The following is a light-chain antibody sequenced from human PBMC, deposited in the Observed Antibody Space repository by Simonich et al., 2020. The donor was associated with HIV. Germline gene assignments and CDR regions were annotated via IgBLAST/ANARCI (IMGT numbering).Light chain of an antibody. CDR2: AAS. Sequence: EIVMTQSPATLSVSPGERATLSCTASQSISNNLAWYQQKPGQAPRLLIYAASTRATGIPARFSGSGSGTEFALTISSLQSEDFAVYYCQQYNNWPLTFGGGTKVEIK. CDR3: QQYNNWPLT. J-gene: IGKJ4*01. CDR1: QSISNN. V-gene: IGKV3-15*01.